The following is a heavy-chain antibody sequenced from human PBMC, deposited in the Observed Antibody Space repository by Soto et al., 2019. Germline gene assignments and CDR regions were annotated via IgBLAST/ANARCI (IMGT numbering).Heavy chain of an antibody. V-gene: IGHV3-7*03. Sequence: GGSLRLSCXASGFTFSSYWMSWVRQAPGKGLEWVANIKQDGSEKYYVDSVKGRFTISRDNAKNSLYLQMNSLRAEDTAVYYCARQITMVRGSFYYYYYGMDVWGQGTTVTVSS. CDR3: ARQITMVRGSFYYYYYGMDV. J-gene: IGHJ6*02. CDR2: IKQDGSEK. D-gene: IGHD3-10*01. CDR1: GFTFSSYW.